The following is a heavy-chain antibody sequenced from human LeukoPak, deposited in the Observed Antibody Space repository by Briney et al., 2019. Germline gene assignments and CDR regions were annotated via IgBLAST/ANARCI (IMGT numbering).Heavy chain of an antibody. CDR1: GYTFTSYD. J-gene: IGHJ4*02. V-gene: IGHV1-8*01. D-gene: IGHD6-13*01. Sequence: ASVKVSCMASGYTFTSYDINWVRQATGQGLEWMGWMNPNSGNTGYAQKLQGRVTMTRNTSISTAYMELSSLRSEDTAVYYCARAVAGEIDYWGQGTLVTVSS. CDR3: ARAVAGEIDY. CDR2: MNPNSGNT.